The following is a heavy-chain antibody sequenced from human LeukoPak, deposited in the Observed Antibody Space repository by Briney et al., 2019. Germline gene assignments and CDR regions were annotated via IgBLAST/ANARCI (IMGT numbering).Heavy chain of an antibody. J-gene: IGHJ6*03. CDR1: GYTFINYY. V-gene: IGHV1-2*06. CDR2: ILPNSGTI. CDR3: ARTSTAGTIYYYMDV. Sequence: ASVKVSCKASGYTFINYYIHWMRQAPGQGLEWMGRILPNSGTINYAQKFQGRVTLTRDTSISTAYMELSRLTSDDTAVYYCARTSTAGTIYYYMDVWGKGTAVTVSS. D-gene: IGHD6-13*01.